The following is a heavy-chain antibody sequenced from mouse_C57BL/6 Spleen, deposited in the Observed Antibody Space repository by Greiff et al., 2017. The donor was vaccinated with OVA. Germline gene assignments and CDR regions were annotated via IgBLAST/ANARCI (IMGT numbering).Heavy chain of an antibody. CDR2: IYPGDGDT. CDR3: ARSGDYDVGSYAMDY. CDR1: GYAFSSSW. D-gene: IGHD2-4*01. V-gene: IGHV1-82*01. J-gene: IGHJ4*01. Sequence: VQLVESGPELVKPGASVKISCKASGYAFSSSWMNWVKQRPGKGLEWIGRIYPGDGDTNYNGKFKGKATLTADKSSSTAYMQLSSLTSEDSAVYFCARSGDYDVGSYAMDYWGQGTSVTVSS.